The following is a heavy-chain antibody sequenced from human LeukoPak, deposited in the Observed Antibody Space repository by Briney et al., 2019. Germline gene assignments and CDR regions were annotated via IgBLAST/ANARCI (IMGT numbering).Heavy chain of an antibody. CDR2: SYLGDSDT. D-gene: IGHD6-19*01. CDR3: ARRRAVAGTYYFDY. CDR1: GYSFTSYW. Sequence: GESLKISCKGSGYSFTSYWIGWVRQMPGKGLEWMGISYLGDSDTRYSPSFQGQVTISADKSISTAYLQWSSLKASDTAMYYCARRRAVAGTYYFDYWRQGTLVTVSS. V-gene: IGHV5-51*01. J-gene: IGHJ4*02.